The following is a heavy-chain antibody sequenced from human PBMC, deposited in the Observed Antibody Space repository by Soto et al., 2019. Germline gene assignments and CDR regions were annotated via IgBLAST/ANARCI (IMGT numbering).Heavy chain of an antibody. CDR1: GFTFSSYG. CDR2: ISYDGSNK. V-gene: IGHV3-30*18. Sequence: QVQLVESGGGVVQPGRSLRLSCAASGFTFSSYGMHWVRQAPGKGLEWVAVISYDGSNKYYADSVKGRFTISRDNSKNTQYLRMNGLSAEYSAVYYCAKAPTTPLSFDSWGQGTLVTVSS. J-gene: IGHJ4*02. CDR3: AKAPTTPLSFDS.